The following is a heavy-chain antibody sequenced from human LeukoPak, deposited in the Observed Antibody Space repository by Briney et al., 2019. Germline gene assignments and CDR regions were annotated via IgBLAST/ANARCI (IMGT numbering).Heavy chain of an antibody. V-gene: IGHV1-18*01. CDR1: GYTFTSYG. CDR2: ISVYNGKT. Sequence: ASVKVSCKASGYTFTSYGISWVRQAPGQGLEWMGWISVYNGKTIYAHKLQGRVTMTTDTSTSTAYMELRSLRSDDTAVYYCARDPMASGSSGIWGQGTLVTVSS. J-gene: IGHJ4*02. D-gene: IGHD1-26*01. CDR3: ARDPMASGSSGI.